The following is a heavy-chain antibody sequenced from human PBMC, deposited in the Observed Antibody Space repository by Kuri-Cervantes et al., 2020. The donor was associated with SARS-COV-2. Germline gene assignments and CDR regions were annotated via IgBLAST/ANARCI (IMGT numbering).Heavy chain of an antibody. D-gene: IGHD6-13*01. J-gene: IGHJ6*03. CDR2: MNPNSGNT. CDR1: GYTFTSYD. V-gene: IGHV1-8*02. Sequence: ASVKVSCKASGYTFTSYDINWVRQATGQGLEWMGWMNPNSGNTGYAQKFQGRVTITRNTSISTAYMELSSLRSEDTAVYYCARASYSSSWYVGSYYYYMDVWGKGTTVTVSS. CDR3: ARASYSSSWYVGSYYYYMDV.